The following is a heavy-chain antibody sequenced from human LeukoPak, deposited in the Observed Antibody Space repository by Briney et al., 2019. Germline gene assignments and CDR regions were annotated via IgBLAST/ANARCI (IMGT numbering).Heavy chain of an antibody. CDR2: ISSGSGYI. V-gene: IGHV3-21*01. D-gene: IGHD4-23*01. CDR1: GFTFSSYS. CDR3: ASARYGGKSGHDC. Sequence: PGGSLRLSCAVSGFTFSSYSMNWVGQAPGKGLEWVSSISSGSGYIYYADSVKGRFTISRDNAKNSLYLQMNSLRVEDTAVYYCASARYGGKSGHDCSGQGTLVTVSS. J-gene: IGHJ4*02.